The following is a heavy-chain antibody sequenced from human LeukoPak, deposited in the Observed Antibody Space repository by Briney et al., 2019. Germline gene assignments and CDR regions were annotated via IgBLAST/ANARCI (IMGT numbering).Heavy chain of an antibody. CDR1: GFSFSSYG. Sequence: PGGSLRLSCAASGFSFSSYGMHWVRQAPGKGLEWVTFIRYHGNNKYYADSVKGRFTISRDNSKNTLYLQMNSLRAEDTAVYYCARDLGQYYDTSDNWFDPWGQGTLVTVSS. CDR3: ARDLGQYYDTSDNWFDP. D-gene: IGHD3-22*01. J-gene: IGHJ5*02. CDR2: IRYHGNNK. V-gene: IGHV3-30*02.